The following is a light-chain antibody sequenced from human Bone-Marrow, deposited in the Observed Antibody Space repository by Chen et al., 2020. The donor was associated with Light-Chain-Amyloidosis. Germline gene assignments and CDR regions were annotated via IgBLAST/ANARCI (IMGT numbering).Light chain of an antibody. CDR2: DTS. Sequence: DIQMTQSPSSLSASVGDRVTITCQASQDISSSLNWYQQKQGEAPKLLIYDTSILETGVPSRFRGSGSGTHFTFTISSLQSEDFATYYCQQCDNIPYTFGQGTKLAIK. CDR1: QDISSS. J-gene: IGKJ2*01. CDR3: QQCDNIPYT. V-gene: IGKV1-33*01.